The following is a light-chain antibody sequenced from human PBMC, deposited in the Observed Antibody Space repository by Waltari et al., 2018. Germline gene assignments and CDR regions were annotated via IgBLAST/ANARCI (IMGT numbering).Light chain of an antibody. CDR1: QFFFYNSNNKHY. V-gene: IGKV4-1*01. CDR2: WAS. Sequence: DIVMTQSPDSLAVSLGEGATITCKSSQFFFYNSNNKHYLAWYQQKVGQPPKLLIYWASSRESGVPDRFSGSVSGTDFTLTISSLQAEDVAVYYCQQYYTAPYSFGQGTKLEIK. J-gene: IGKJ2*03. CDR3: QQYYTAPYS.